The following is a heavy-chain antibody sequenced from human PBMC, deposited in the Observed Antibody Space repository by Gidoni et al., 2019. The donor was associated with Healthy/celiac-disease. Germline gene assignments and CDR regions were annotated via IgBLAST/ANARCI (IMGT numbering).Heavy chain of an antibody. Sequence: DVHLVQSGALVKKPGATVQISCTVSASTFTDYYMHWVQQAPGKGLAWLGLVDTEDGETIYAEKFQGRVTITADTSTDTAYMELSSLRSEDTAVYYCATKGADGTLGYFDYWGQGTLVTVSS. V-gene: IGHV1-69-2*01. CDR2: VDTEDGET. D-gene: IGHD6-13*01. CDR3: ATKGADGTLGYFDY. J-gene: IGHJ4*02. CDR1: ASTFTDYY.